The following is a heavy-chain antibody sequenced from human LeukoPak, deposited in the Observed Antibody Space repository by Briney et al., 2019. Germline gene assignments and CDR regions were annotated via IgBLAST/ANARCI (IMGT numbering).Heavy chain of an antibody. Sequence: GGSLTLSCAASGFTFSSYEMNWVRQAPGKGLEWVSYISSSGSTIYYADSVKGRFTISRDNAKNSLYLQMNSLRAEDTAVYYCASFRRDGYNYWGQGTLVTVSS. CDR2: ISSSGSTI. CDR3: ASFRRDGYNY. V-gene: IGHV3-48*03. J-gene: IGHJ4*02. CDR1: GFTFSSYE. D-gene: IGHD5-24*01.